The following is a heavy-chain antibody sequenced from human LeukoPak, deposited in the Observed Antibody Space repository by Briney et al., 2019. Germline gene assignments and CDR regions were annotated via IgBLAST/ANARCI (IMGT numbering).Heavy chain of an antibody. J-gene: IGHJ5*02. CDR2: IRSKAYGETT. Sequence: GGSLRLSCTASGFIFGDYAMNWFRQAPGKGLEWVGFIRSKAYGETTDYAASVKGRFTISRDDSKSIAYLQMNSLKTEDTAVYYSSRDPYGDPNWFDPWGQGTLVTVSS. D-gene: IGHD4-17*01. CDR3: SRDPYGDPNWFDP. V-gene: IGHV3-49*03. CDR1: GFIFGDYA.